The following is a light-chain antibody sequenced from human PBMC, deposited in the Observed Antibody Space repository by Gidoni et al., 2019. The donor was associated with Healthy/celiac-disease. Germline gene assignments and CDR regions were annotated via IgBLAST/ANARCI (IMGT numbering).Light chain of an antibody. V-gene: IGLV1-40*01. CDR1: SSNIGAGYD. J-gene: IGLJ1*01. Sequence: QSVLTQPPSVSAAPGQRVTISCTGSSSNIGAGYDVHWYQQLPGTAPKLLIYGNSNRPSGVPDRFSGSKSGTSASLAITGLQAEDEADYYCQSYDSSLRVFGTGTKVTVL. CDR3: QSYDSSLRV. CDR2: GNS.